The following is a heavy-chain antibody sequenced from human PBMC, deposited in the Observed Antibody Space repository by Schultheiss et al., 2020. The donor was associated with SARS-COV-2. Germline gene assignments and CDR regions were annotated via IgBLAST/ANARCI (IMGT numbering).Heavy chain of an antibody. V-gene: IGHV5-51*01. D-gene: IGHD3-3*01. CDR2: IYPGDSDT. J-gene: IGHJ6*02. CDR3: ARAVTSSLLRIKAYYYYGMDV. CDR1: GYSFTSYW. Sequence: GESLKISCKGSGYSFTSYWIGWVRQMPGKGLEWMGIIYPGDSDTRYSPSFQGQVTISADKSISTAYLQWSSLKASDTAMYYCARAVTSSLLRIKAYYYYGMDVWGQGTTVTVSS.